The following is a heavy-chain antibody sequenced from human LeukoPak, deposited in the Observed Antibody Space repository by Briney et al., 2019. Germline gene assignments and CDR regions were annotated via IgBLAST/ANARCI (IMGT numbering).Heavy chain of an antibody. CDR1: GGSFSGYY. Sequence: PSETLSLTCAVYGGSFSGYYWSWIRQPPGKGLEWIGEINHSGSTNYNPSLKSRVTMSVDTSKNQFSLKLSSVTAADTAVYYCARGQKRITIFGVVTAHAFDIWGQGTMVTVSS. CDR3: ARGQKRITIFGVVTAHAFDI. D-gene: IGHD3-3*01. CDR2: INHSGST. J-gene: IGHJ3*02. V-gene: IGHV4-34*01.